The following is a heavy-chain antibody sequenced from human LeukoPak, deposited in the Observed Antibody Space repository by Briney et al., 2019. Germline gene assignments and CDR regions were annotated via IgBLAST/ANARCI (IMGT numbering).Heavy chain of an antibody. D-gene: IGHD6-13*01. Sequence: GGSLRLSCVASGFTFDDYAMHWVRPAPGKGLEWVSGISWNSGSIGYADSLKGRFTISRDNAKNSMYLQMNSLRAEDTALYYCAKGTPPVLKYSSSWPYYFDYWGQGTLVTVSS. CDR3: AKGTPPVLKYSSSWPYYFDY. CDR2: ISWNSGSI. V-gene: IGHV3-9*01. CDR1: GFTFDDYA. J-gene: IGHJ4*02.